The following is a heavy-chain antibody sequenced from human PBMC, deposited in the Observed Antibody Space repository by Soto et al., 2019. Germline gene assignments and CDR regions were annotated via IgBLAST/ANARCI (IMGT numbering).Heavy chain of an antibody. CDR1: GYSFTIYW. J-gene: IGHJ6*02. V-gene: IGHV5-51*01. CDR2: IYPGDSDT. Sequence: PGESLKISCKGSGYSFTIYWIGWVRQMPGKGLEWMGIIYPGDSDTRYSPSFQGQVTISADKSISTAYLQWSSLKASDTAMYYCARLSGCSSTSCYTHMDVWGQGTTVTVSS. D-gene: IGHD2-2*02. CDR3: ARLSGCSSTSCYTHMDV.